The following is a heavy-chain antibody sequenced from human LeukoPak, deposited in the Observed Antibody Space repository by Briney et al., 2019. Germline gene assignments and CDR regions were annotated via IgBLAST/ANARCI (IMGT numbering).Heavy chain of an antibody. J-gene: IGHJ4*02. Sequence: PGGSLRLSCAASGFTFDVYAMHWVRQAPGKGLEWVAVMSCDGSNKYYADSVKGRFTISRDNSQNTLHLQMSSLGPGDTAVYYCARDQVQHSSAGSCYVIDKWGPGTLVAVSS. CDR3: ARDQVQHSSAGSCYVIDK. D-gene: IGHD2-15*01. CDR1: GFTFDVYA. V-gene: IGHV3-30*04. CDR2: MSCDGSNK.